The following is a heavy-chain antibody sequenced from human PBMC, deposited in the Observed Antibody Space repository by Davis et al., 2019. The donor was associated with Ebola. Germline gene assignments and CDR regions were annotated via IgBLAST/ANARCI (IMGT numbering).Heavy chain of an antibody. J-gene: IGHJ4*02. V-gene: IGHV1-18*01. D-gene: IGHD2-2*02. CDR1: GGTFSSYG. CDR2: ISAYNGNT. Sequence: ASVKVSCKASGGTFSSYGISWVRQAPGQGLEWMGWISAYNGNTNYAQKLQGRVTMTTDTSTSTAYMELQRLRSDDTAVYYCARVDSVTYTSLDYWGQGTLVTVSS. CDR3: ARVDSVTYTSLDY.